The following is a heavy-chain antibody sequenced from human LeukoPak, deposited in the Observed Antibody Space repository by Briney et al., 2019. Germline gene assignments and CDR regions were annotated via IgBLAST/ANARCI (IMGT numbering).Heavy chain of an antibody. Sequence: PSETLSLTCTVSGASIRRYHWSWIRQPPGKGLEWIGSIYHSGSTYYNPSLKSRVTISVDTSKNQFSLKLSSVTAADTAVYYCARDRVVVTAIPYYFDYWGQGTLVTVSS. CDR1: GASIRRYH. CDR3: ARDRVVVTAIPYYFDY. CDR2: IYHSGST. V-gene: IGHV4-38-2*02. D-gene: IGHD2-21*02. J-gene: IGHJ4*02.